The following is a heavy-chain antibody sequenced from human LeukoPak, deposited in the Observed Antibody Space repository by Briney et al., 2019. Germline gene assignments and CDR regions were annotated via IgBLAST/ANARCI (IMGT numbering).Heavy chain of an antibody. CDR3: ARESHIVVVTASFDY. V-gene: IGHV1-2*02. Sequence: ASVKVSCKASGYTFTDYYMHWVRQAPGQGLEWMGWINPNSGGTNYAQKFQGRVTMTRDTSISTAYMELSRLRSDDTAVYYCARESHIVVVTASFDYWGQGTLVTVSS. J-gene: IGHJ4*02. D-gene: IGHD2-21*02. CDR1: GYTFTDYY. CDR2: INPNSGGT.